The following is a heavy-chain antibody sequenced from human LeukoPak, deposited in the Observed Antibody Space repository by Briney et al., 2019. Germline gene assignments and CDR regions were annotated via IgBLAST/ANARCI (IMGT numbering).Heavy chain of an antibody. J-gene: IGHJ4*02. Sequence: SETLSLTCTVSGGSISSDSYYWGWIRQPPGKGLEWIGSIDYSGSTNYNPSLKSRVTISVDTSKNQFSLKLSSVTAADTAVYYCARDLAAAGAFDYWGQGTLVTVSS. CDR2: IDYSGST. D-gene: IGHD6-13*01. V-gene: IGHV4-39*07. CDR1: GGSISSDSYY. CDR3: ARDLAAAGAFDY.